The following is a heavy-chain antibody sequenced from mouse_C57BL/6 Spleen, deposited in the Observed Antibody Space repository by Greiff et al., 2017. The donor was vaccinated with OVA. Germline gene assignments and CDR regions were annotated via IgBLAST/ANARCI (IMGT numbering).Heavy chain of an antibody. J-gene: IGHJ2*01. CDR1: GYTFTEYT. D-gene: IGHD1-1*01. Sequence: QVHVKQSGAELVKPGASVKLSCKASGYTFTEYTIHWVKQRSGQGLEWIGWFYPGSGSIKYNEKFKDKATLTADKSSSTVYMELSRLTSEDSAVYFCARHEEDYYGSSYVFDYWGQGTTLTVSS. CDR3: ARHEEDYYGSSYVFDY. V-gene: IGHV1-62-2*01. CDR2: FYPGSGSI.